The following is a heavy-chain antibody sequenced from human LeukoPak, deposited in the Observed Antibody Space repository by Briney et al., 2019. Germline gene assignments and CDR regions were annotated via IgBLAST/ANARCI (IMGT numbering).Heavy chain of an antibody. Sequence: PGGSLRLSCAASGFTFSSYEMNWVRQAPGKGLEWVSYISSSGGTIYYADSVKGRFTISRDNAKNSLYLQMNSLRAEDTAVYYCARVSGCYYYYMDVWGKGTTVTISS. V-gene: IGHV3-48*03. CDR3: ARVSGCYYYYMDV. J-gene: IGHJ6*03. CDR2: ISSSGGTI. CDR1: GFTFSSYE.